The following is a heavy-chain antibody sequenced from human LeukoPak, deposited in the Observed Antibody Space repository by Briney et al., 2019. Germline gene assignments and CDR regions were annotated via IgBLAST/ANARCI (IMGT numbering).Heavy chain of an antibody. CDR1: GDTFSDYS. J-gene: IGHJ3*02. CDR3: VSGNDPDYVWGTYRLDAFDI. CDR2: ISSSGTYI. D-gene: IGHD3-16*02. V-gene: IGHV3-21*01. Sequence: GGSLRLSCAASGDTFSDYSVNWVRQVPGKGQEWVSSISSSGTYIYYADSVKGRFTISRDNAKNSLFLQMNSLRAEDTAVYYCVSGNDPDYVWGTYRLDAFDIWGEGTMVIVSS.